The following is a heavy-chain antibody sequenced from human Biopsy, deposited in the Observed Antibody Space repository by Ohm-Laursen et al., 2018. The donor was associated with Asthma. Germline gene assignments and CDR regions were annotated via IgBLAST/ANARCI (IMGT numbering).Heavy chain of an antibody. J-gene: IGHJ4*02. CDR1: GVSIRSYY. V-gene: IGHV4-59*01. CDR3: AGFCSGGNCPDH. CDR2: IHYSGST. D-gene: IGHD2-15*01. Sequence: SETLSLTCTVSGVSIRSYYWTWIRQPPGKGLEWIGNIHYSGSTYSNPSLKSRVTISVDTSKKQISLKLSSVTAADTAVEYCAGFCSGGNCPDHWGQGTLVTVSS.